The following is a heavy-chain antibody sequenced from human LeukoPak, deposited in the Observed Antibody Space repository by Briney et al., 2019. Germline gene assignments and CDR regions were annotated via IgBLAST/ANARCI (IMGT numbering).Heavy chain of an antibody. V-gene: IGHV3-21*01. CDR2: ISSSSSYI. Sequence: GGSLRPSCAASGFTFSSYSMNWVRQAPGKGLEWVSSISSSSSYIYYADSVKGRFTISRDNAKNSLYLQMNSLRAEDTAVYYCARDSTEGGFDYWGQGTLVTVSS. D-gene: IGHD4-17*01. CDR1: GFTFSSYS. CDR3: ARDSTEGGFDY. J-gene: IGHJ4*02.